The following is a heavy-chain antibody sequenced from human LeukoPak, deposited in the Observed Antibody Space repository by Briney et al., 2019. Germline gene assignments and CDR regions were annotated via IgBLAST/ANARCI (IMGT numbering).Heavy chain of an antibody. J-gene: IGHJ5*02. CDR3: ARDGDRGWFDP. Sequence: ASVKVSCKASGYTFTSYDINWVRQATGQGLEWMGWMNPNSGNTGYAQKFQGRVTITADKSTSTAYMELSSLRSEDTAVYYCARDGDRGWFDPWGQGTLVTVSS. D-gene: IGHD1-14*01. V-gene: IGHV1-8*01. CDR1: GYTFTSYD. CDR2: MNPNSGNT.